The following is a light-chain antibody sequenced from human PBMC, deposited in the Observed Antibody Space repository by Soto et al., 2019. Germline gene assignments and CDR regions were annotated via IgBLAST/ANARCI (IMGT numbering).Light chain of an antibody. CDR3: QQYNNWPPKT. Sequence: ETVMTQSPATLSVSPGERATLSCSASHTFSINLAWYQQKPGQSPRLLIYGASTRATGIPARFSGSGSGTEFTLTISSLQSEDFAVYYCQQYNNWPPKTFGQGTKVDIK. CDR1: HTFSIN. CDR2: GAS. V-gene: IGKV3-15*01. J-gene: IGKJ1*01.